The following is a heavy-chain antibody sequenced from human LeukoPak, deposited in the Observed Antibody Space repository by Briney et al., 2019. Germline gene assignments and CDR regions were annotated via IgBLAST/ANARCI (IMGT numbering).Heavy chain of an antibody. CDR3: ATGMVFDI. D-gene: IGHD2-8*01. Sequence: GGSLRLSCAGSGFTFSNAWMNWVRQAPGKGLEWVGRIKSKADGGTTDYAAPVKGRVTISRDDPKNTAYLQMNSLKIEDTAVYYCATGMVFDIWGQGRMVTVSS. V-gene: IGHV3-15*01. CDR2: IKSKADGGTT. J-gene: IGHJ3*02. CDR1: GFTFSNAW.